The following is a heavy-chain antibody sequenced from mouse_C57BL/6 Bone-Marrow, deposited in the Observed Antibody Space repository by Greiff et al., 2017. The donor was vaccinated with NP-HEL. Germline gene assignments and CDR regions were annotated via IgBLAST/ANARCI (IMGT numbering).Heavy chain of an antibody. Sequence: QVQLKQPGAELVKPWASVKLSCKASGYTFTSYWMHWVKQRPGRGLEWIGRIDPSSGGTNYNEKFKGKATLTVDKTSSTAYMQLSSLTSEDYAVDYCARGSYYGRGVANWDRGTVISVSA. CDR2: IDPSSGGT. CDR1: GYTFTSYW. J-gene: IGHJ3*01. D-gene: IGHD1-1*01. CDR3: ARGSYYGRGVAN. V-gene: IGHV1-72*01.